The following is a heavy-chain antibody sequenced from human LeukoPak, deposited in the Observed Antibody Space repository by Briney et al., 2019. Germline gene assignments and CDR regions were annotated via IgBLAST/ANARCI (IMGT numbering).Heavy chain of an antibody. J-gene: IGHJ5*02. CDR2: IIPIFGTA. V-gene: IGHV1-69*05. CDR1: GYTFTGYY. Sequence: GASVKVSCKASGYTFTGYYMHWVRQAPGQGLEWMGGIIPIFGTANYAQKFQGRVTITTDESTSTAYMELSSLRSEDTAVYYCARDRYCTNGVCYKVVVGNWFDPWGQGTLVTVSS. CDR3: ARDRYCTNGVCYKVVVGNWFDP. D-gene: IGHD2-8*01.